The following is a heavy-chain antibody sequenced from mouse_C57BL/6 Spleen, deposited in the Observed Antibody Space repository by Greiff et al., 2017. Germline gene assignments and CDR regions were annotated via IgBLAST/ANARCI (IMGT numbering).Heavy chain of an antibody. CDR2: IDPSDSYT. CDR3: ARDYGDHYFDY. Sequence: QVQLQQPGAELVRPGTSVKLSCKASGYTFTSYWMHWVKQRPGQGLEWIGVIDPSDSYTNYNQKFKGKATLTVDTSSSTAYMQLSSLTSEDSAVYYCARDYGDHYFDYWGQGTTLTVSS. J-gene: IGHJ2*01. CDR1: GYTFTSYW. D-gene: IGHD2-4*01. V-gene: IGHV1-59*01.